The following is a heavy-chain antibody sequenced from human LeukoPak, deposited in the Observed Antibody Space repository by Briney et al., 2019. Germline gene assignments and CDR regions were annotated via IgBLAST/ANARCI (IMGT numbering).Heavy chain of an antibody. V-gene: IGHV4-38-2*02. Sequence: PSETLSLTCTVSGYSISSGYYWGWIRQPPGKGLEWIGSSYHSGSTYYNPSLKSRVTISVDTSKNQFSLKLSSVTAADTAVYYCARDTYYDFWSGYYSLFDYWGQGTLVTVSS. CDR3: ARDTYYDFWSGYYSLFDY. CDR1: GYSISSGYY. D-gene: IGHD3-3*01. CDR2: SYHSGST. J-gene: IGHJ4*02.